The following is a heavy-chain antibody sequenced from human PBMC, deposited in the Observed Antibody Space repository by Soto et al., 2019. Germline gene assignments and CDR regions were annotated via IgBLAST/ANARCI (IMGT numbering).Heavy chain of an antibody. V-gene: IGHV3-30*18. D-gene: IGHD2-15*01. J-gene: IGHJ4*02. CDR1: GFTFSSYG. CDR2: ISYDGSNK. Sequence: QVQLVESGGGVVQPGRSLRLSCAASGFTFSSYGMHWVRQAPGKGLEWVAGISYDGSNKYYVDSVKGRFTISRDNSKNTVYVQMNSLRTEDTAVYYCANGRVVGTTSSREYEYWGQGTLVTVSS. CDR3: ANGRVVGTTSSREYEY.